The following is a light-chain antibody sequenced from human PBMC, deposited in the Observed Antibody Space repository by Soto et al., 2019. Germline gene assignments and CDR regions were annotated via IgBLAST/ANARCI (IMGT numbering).Light chain of an antibody. J-gene: IGKJ1*01. V-gene: IGKV3-20*01. CDR1: QSVSNNY. CDR3: QQYGRSGT. CDR2: GAS. Sequence: EIVMTQSPATLSVSPGERATLSCRASQSVSNNYLAWYQQKPGQALRLLIYGASNRATGIPDRFSGSGSGTDFTLTISRQEPEDCAVYYCQQYGRSGTFGQGTKVDIK.